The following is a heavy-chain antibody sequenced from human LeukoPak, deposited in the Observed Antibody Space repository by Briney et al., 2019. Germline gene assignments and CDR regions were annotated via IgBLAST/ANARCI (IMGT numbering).Heavy chain of an antibody. CDR2: INPSGGST. Sequence: ASVKVSCKASGYTFTSYYMHWVRQAPGQGLEWMGIINPSGGSTSYAQKFQGRVTMTRDTSTSTVYMELSSLRSEDTAVYYCARDKGVTMVRESWFDPWGQGTLVTVSS. V-gene: IGHV1-46*01. CDR3: ARDKGVTMVRESWFDP. J-gene: IGHJ5*02. D-gene: IGHD3-10*01. CDR1: GYTFTSYY.